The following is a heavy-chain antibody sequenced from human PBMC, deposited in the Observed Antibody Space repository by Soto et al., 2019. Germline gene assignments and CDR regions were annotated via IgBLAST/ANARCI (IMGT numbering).Heavy chain of an antibody. J-gene: IGHJ6*02. V-gene: IGHV4-59*12. CDR1: GGSISSYY. D-gene: IGHD3-10*02. CDR3: ARESALFPYYYYGMDV. CDR2: IYYSGST. Sequence: PSETLSLTCTVSGGSISSYYCSWIRQPPGKGLEWIGYIYYSGSTNYNPSLKSRVTISVDTSKNQFSLKLSSVTAADTAVYYCARESALFPYYYYGMDVWGQGTTVTVSS.